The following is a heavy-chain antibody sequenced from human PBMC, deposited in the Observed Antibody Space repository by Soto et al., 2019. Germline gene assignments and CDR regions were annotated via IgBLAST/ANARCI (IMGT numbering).Heavy chain of an antibody. CDR2: INHSGST. Sequence: SETLSLTCAVYGGSFSGYYWSWIRQPPGKGLEWIGEINHSGSTNYNPSLKSRVTISVDTSKNQFSLKLSSVTAADTAVYYCARQRTLDYWGQGTLVTVSS. V-gene: IGHV4-34*01. J-gene: IGHJ4*02. CDR3: ARQRTLDY. CDR1: GGSFSGYY. D-gene: IGHD1-1*01.